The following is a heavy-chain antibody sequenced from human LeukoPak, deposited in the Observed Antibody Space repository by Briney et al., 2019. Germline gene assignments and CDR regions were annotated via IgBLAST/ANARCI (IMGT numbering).Heavy chain of an antibody. D-gene: IGHD3-3*01. J-gene: IGHJ6*03. Sequence: PSETLSLTCAVYGGPFSGYYWSWIRQPPGKGLEWIGEINHSGSTNYNPSLKSRVTISVDTSKNQFSLKLSSVTAADTAVYYCARGFSRYYDFGDYYYMDVWGKGTTVTVSS. V-gene: IGHV4-34*01. CDR2: INHSGST. CDR3: ARGFSRYYDFGDYYYMDV. CDR1: GGPFSGYY.